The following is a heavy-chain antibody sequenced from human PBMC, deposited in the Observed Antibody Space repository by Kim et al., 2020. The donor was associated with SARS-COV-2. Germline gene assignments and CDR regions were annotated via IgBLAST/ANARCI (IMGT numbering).Heavy chain of an antibody. D-gene: IGHD6-13*01. J-gene: IGHJ4*02. Sequence: GGSLRLSCAGSGFTLSSYWMHWVRQAPGKGLVWVSRINSDGNSPSYADSVKGRFTISRDNAKNTLYLQMNSLRAEDTAVYYCVRGSSVGAAAGTVLFDNWGQGTLVTVSS. CDR1: GFTLSSYW. CDR3: VRGSSVGAAAGTVLFDN. V-gene: IGHV3-74*01. CDR2: INSDGNSP.